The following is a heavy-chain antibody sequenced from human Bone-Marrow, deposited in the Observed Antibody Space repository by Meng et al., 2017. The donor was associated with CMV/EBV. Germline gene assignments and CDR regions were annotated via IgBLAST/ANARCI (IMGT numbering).Heavy chain of an antibody. V-gene: IGHV3-7*01. CDR2: IKQDGSEK. Sequence: GGSLRLSCAASGFTFSSHWMSWVRQAPGKGLEWVANIKQDGSEKYYVDSVKGRFTISRDNAKNSLYLQMNSRRAEDTAVYYCARDKRAMVPYSYYYYYGMDVWGQGTTVTVSS. D-gene: IGHD3-10*01. CDR1: GFTFSSHW. CDR3: ARDKRAMVPYSYYYYYGMDV. J-gene: IGHJ6*02.